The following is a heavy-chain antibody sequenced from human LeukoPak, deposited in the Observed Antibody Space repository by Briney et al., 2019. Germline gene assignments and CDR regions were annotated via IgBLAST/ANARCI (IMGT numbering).Heavy chain of an antibody. CDR1: GYTFTSYG. V-gene: IGHV1-18*01. J-gene: IGHJ4*02. D-gene: IGHD3-3*01. Sequence: ASVKVSCKASGYTFTSYGISWVRQAPGQGLEWMGWISAYNGNTNYAQKLQGRVTMTTDTSTSTAYMGLRSLRSDDTAVYYCARMIYDFWSGYYALGYWGQGTLVTVSS. CDR3: ARMIYDFWSGYYALGY. CDR2: ISAYNGNT.